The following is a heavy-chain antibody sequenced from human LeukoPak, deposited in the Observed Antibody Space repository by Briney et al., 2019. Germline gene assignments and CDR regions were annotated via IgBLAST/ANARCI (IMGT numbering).Heavy chain of an antibody. V-gene: IGHV4-31*03. D-gene: IGHD3-22*01. CDR1: GGSISSGGYY. CDR2: IYYSGST. Sequence: SETLSLTCTVSGGSISSGGYYWSRIRQHPGKGLEWIGYIYYSGSTYYNPSLKSRVTISVDTSKNQFSLKLSSVTAADTAVYYCARETYYYDSSGYYYASGLDYWGQGTLVTVSS. J-gene: IGHJ4*02. CDR3: ARETYYYDSSGYYYASGLDY.